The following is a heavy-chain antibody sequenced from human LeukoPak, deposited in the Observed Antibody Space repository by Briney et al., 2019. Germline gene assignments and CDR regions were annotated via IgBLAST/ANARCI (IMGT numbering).Heavy chain of an antibody. Sequence: GGSLRLSCAASGFTFRTYWMTWVRQAPGKGLEWVANINPGGSAKYYVDSVKGRFTISRDNSKNTLYLQMNSLRAEDTAVYYCAKDGEVGYCSSTSCYGPYYFDYWGQGTLVTVSS. V-gene: IGHV3-7*01. J-gene: IGHJ4*02. CDR3: AKDGEVGYCSSTSCYGPYYFDY. CDR2: INPGGSAK. CDR1: GFTFRTYW. D-gene: IGHD2-2*01.